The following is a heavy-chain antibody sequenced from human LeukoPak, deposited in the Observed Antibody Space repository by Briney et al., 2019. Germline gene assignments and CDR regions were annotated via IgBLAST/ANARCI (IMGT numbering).Heavy chain of an antibody. V-gene: IGHV3-74*01. CDR2: VNGDGSYI. J-gene: IGHJ4*02. CDR1: GFTFSSYR. Sequence: TGGSLRLSCAASGFTFSSYRMHWVRQGPGKGLVWVSRVNGDGSYITYADSAKGRFTISRDNAKNTLHLQMNSLRVEDTAIYYCVRDRTGGDGHGNFDYWGQGTLVTVSS. CDR3: VRDRTGGDGHGNFDY. D-gene: IGHD2-21*02.